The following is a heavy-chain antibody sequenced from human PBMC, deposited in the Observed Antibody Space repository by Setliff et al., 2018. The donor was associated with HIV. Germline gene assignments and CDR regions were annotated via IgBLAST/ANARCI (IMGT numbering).Heavy chain of an antibody. CDR3: ARAIGGKGWYYFAY. Sequence: ASVKVSCKASGYTFTDYYIHWVRQAPGQGLEWMGWINPNNGGRNYAQRFLGRVTMTRDTSISTAYMELSRLKFDDTAVYYCARAIGGKGWYYFAYWGQGTLVTISS. CDR1: GYTFTDYY. D-gene: IGHD2-15*01. J-gene: IGHJ4*02. CDR2: INPNNGGR. V-gene: IGHV1-2*02.